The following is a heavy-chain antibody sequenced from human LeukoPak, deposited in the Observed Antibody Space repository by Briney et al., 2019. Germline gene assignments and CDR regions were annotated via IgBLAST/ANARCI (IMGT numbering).Heavy chain of an antibody. J-gene: IGHJ4*02. Sequence: ASVKVSCKVSGYTLTELSMHWVRQAPGKGLEWMGGFDPEDGETIYAQKFQGRVTMTEDTSTDTAYMELSSLRADDTAVYYCARDLGNSGRFDYWGQGTLVTVSS. D-gene: IGHD4-23*01. CDR3: ARDLGNSGRFDY. V-gene: IGHV1-24*01. CDR1: GYTLTELS. CDR2: FDPEDGET.